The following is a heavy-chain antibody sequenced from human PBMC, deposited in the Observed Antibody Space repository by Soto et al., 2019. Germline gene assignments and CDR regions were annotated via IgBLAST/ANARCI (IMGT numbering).Heavy chain of an antibody. Sequence: SQTLSLTCGISGDSVSSRCVAWNWIRQSPSRGLEGLGRTYYRSKRYNDYAESVKSRITINPDTSKYQFSLHMNSVTPEDTAVYYCVRLIVNSWSDFWGEGTLVTVSS. CDR3: VRLIVNSWSDF. V-gene: IGHV6-1*01. D-gene: IGHD1-26*01. J-gene: IGHJ4*02. CDR2: TYYRSKRYN. CDR1: GDSVSSRCVA.